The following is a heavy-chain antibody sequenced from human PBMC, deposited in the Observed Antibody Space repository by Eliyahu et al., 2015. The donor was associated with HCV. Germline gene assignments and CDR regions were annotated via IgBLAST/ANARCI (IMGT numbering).Heavy chain of an antibody. CDR2: ISAYNGNT. CDR3: ARVESSLDDYIWGSYRPYYFDY. CDR1: GYTFTSYG. Sequence: QVQLVQSGAEVKKPGASVKVSCKASGYTFTSYGISWVRQAPGQGLEWMGWISAYNGNTNYAQKLQGRVTMTTDTSTSTAYMELRSLRSDDTAVYYCARVESSLDDYIWGSYRPYYFDYWGQGTLVTVSS. D-gene: IGHD3-16*02. V-gene: IGHV1-18*01. J-gene: IGHJ4*02.